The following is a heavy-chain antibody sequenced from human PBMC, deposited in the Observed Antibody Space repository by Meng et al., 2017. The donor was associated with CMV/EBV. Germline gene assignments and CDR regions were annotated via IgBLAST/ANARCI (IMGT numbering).Heavy chain of an antibody. CDR2: IYSGGST. CDR1: GFTVSSNY. J-gene: IGHJ4*02. CDR3: ARGIPPVRYYYDSSGYDY. Sequence: ETLSLTCAAFGFTVSSNYMSWVRQAPGKGLEWVSVIYSGGSTYYADSVKGRFTISRDNSKNTLYLQMNSLRAEDTAVYYCARGIPPVRYYYDSSGYDYWGQGTLVTVSS. D-gene: IGHD3-22*01. V-gene: IGHV3-66*02.